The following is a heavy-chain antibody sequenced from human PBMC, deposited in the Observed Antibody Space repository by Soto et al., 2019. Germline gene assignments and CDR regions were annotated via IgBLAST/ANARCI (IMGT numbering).Heavy chain of an antibody. Sequence: PSETLSLTCTVSGGSISSSGYYWGWIRQPPGKGLEWIGTIYYSGSTDYNPSLKSRVTLSVDTSKNHFSLKLSSVTAADTAVYFCARLGMSKDRYTFYYFDSWGQGTLVTVYS. CDR2: IYYSGST. D-gene: IGHD3-16*02. J-gene: IGHJ4*02. CDR3: ARLGMSKDRYTFYYFDS. CDR1: GGSISSSGYY. V-gene: IGHV4-39*02.